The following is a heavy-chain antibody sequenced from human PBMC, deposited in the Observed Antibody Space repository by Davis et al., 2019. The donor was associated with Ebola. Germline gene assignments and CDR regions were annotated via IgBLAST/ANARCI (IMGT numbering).Heavy chain of an antibody. V-gene: IGHV3-23*01. CDR1: GFTFSSYA. D-gene: IGHD6-6*01. Sequence: GESLKISCAASGFTFSSYAMSWVRQAPGKGLEWVSAISGSGGSTYYADSVKGRFTISRDNSKNTLYLQMNSLRAEDTAVYYCAKDHSHSSSFAYFDYWGQGTLVTVSS. CDR3: AKDHSHSSSFAYFDY. J-gene: IGHJ4*02. CDR2: ISGSGGST.